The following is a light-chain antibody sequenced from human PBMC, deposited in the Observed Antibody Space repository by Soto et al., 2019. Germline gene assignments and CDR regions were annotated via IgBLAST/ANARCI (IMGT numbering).Light chain of an antibody. J-gene: IGKJ5*01. V-gene: IGKV3-20*01. CDR2: GAS. CDR1: QSVGSNY. Sequence: EFVLTQSPGTLSLSPGERATLSCRASQSVGSNYLAWYQQKPGQAPRLLIYGASSRATGIADRLSGSGSGTDFTLTISRLEPEDFALYYCQQYGYSPITFGQGTRLEIK. CDR3: QQYGYSPIT.